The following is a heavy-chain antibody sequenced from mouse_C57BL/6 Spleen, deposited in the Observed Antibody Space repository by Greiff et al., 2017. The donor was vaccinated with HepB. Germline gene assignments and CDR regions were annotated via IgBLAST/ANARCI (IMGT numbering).Heavy chain of an antibody. V-gene: IGHV14-4*01. CDR1: GFNIKDDY. Sequence: VQLQQSGAELVRPGASVKLSCTASGFNIKDDYMHWVKQRPEQGLEWIGWIDPENGDTEYASKFQGKATITADKSSNPAYLQLSSLTSEDTAVYYCTTAGSFDYWGQGTTLTVSS. CDR2: IDPENGDT. D-gene: IGHD3-3*01. J-gene: IGHJ2*01. CDR3: TTAGSFDY.